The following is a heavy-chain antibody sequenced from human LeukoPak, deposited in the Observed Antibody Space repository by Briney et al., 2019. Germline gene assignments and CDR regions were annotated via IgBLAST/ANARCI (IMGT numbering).Heavy chain of an antibody. Sequence: SETLSLTCTVSGGSISTYYWSWIRQPAGKGLEWIGRIYTSGSTNYNPSLKSRVTMSLDTSKNQFSLKLSSVTAADTAVYYCARDRVDSSGYYYYGMDVWGQGTTVTVSS. CDR3: ARDRVDSSGYYYYGMDV. J-gene: IGHJ6*02. CDR1: GGSISTYY. CDR2: IYTSGST. V-gene: IGHV4-4*07. D-gene: IGHD3-22*01.